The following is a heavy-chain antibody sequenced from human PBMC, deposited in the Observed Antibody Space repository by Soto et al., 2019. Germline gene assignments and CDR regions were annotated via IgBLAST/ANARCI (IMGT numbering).Heavy chain of an antibody. D-gene: IGHD6-13*01. J-gene: IGHJ4*02. CDR2: INPLPTSGST. V-gene: IGHV1-46*01. CDR1: GYIFTSNY. Sequence: ASVKVSSKASGYIFTSNYIHWVRQAPGQGLEWMAIINPLPTSGSTNYAQKFQGRVTVTRDTSTSTVYLELSSLRSDDTAVYYCARDLAAAAYWGQGTLVTVSS. CDR3: ARDLAAAAY.